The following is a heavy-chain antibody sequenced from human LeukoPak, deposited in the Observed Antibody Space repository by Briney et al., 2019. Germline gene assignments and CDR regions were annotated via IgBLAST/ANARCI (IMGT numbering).Heavy chain of an antibody. CDR3: ARATPNSSGWSDY. D-gene: IGHD6-19*01. Sequence: ASVKVSCKASGYTFTGYYMHWARQAPGQGLEWMGWINPNSGGTNYAQKFQGRVTMTRDTSISTAYMELSRLRSDDTAVYYCARATPNSSGWSDYWGQGTLVTVSS. J-gene: IGHJ4*02. CDR2: INPNSGGT. CDR1: GYTFTGYY. V-gene: IGHV1-2*02.